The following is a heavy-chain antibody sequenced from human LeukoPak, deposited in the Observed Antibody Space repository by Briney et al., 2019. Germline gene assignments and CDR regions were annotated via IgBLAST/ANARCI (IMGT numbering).Heavy chain of an antibody. CDR1: GFTFSSYW. CDR3: TTAEYGDFWSGYYNDYYYHYGMDV. CDR2: ISSDGSST. J-gene: IGHJ6*02. D-gene: IGHD3-3*01. V-gene: IGHV3-74*01. Sequence: GGSLRLSCAASGFTFSSYWMHWVRQAPGKGLVWVSRISSDGSSTSYADYVKGRFTISRDNAKNTLYLQMNSLKTEDTAVYYCTTAEYGDFWSGYYNDYYYHYGMDVWGQGTTVTVSS.